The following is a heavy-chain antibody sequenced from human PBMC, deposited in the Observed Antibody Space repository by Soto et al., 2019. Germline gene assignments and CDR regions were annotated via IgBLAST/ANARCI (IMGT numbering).Heavy chain of an antibody. J-gene: IGHJ6*02. V-gene: IGHV3-23*01. CDR3: ARPDHVVVPAAYYYYGMDV. CDR2: ISGSGGST. D-gene: IGHD2-2*01. Sequence: GGSLRLSCAASGFTFSSYAMSWVRQAPGKGLEWVSAISGSGGSTYYADSVKGRFTISRDNSKNTLYLQMNSLRAEDTAAYYCARPDHVVVPAAYYYYGMDVWGQGTTVTVSS. CDR1: GFTFSSYA.